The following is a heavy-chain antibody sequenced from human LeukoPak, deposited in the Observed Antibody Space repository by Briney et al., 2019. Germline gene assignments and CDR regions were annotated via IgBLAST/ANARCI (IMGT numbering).Heavy chain of an antibody. D-gene: IGHD4-17*01. CDR1: GFTFSDYY. CDR3: ARDADYGDYARPLGY. Sequence: KSGGSLRLSCAASGFTFSDYYMSWIRQAPGKGLEWVSYISSSGSTIYYADSVKGRFTISRDNAKSSLYLQMDSLRDEDTAVYYCARDADYGDYARPLGYWGQGTLVTVSS. V-gene: IGHV3-11*04. CDR2: ISSSGSTI. J-gene: IGHJ4*02.